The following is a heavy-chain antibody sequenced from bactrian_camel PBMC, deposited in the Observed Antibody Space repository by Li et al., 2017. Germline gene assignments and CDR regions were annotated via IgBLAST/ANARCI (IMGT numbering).Heavy chain of an antibody. CDR3: AEDQRGSIWYWMYDY. CDR1: GYFDHRYC. J-gene: IGHJ4*01. V-gene: IGHV3S1*01. Sequence: HVQLVESGGGSVQAGGSLRLSCAASGYFDHRYCMGWFRQAPGQEREGVAVIYLGGGYTVYADSVKGRFTISRDNAKNTLYLQLNSLKTEGTAMYYCAEDQRGSIWYWMYDYWGQGTQVTVS. CDR2: IYLGGGYT. D-gene: IGHD6*01.